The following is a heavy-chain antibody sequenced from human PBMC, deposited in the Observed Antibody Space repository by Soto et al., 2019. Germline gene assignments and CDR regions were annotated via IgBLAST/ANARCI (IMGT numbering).Heavy chain of an antibody. CDR1: GFSLSTSGVA. D-gene: IGHD6-19*01. Sequence: QITLKASGPTLVNPTQTLTLTCTFSGFSLSTSGVALGWFRQRPGQALEWLGIIYWNDEKRYSPSLRSTVTITSDTSKTHVVLITTNMDPVDTATYFCAHGPGRIAVPGTRAFDICGPGKMVTVSS. CDR2: IYWNDEK. J-gene: IGHJ3*02. CDR3: AHGPGRIAVPGTRAFDI. V-gene: IGHV2-5*01.